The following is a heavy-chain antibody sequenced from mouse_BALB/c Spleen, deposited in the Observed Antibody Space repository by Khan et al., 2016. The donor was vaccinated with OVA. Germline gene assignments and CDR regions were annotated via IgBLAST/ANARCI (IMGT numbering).Heavy chain of an antibody. D-gene: IGHD4-1*01. V-gene: IGHV5-6*01. Sequence: EVELVESGGDLVKPGGSLKLSCAASGFTFSSYSMSWVRQTPDKRLEWVASISSGGDYTYYPDSVKGRFTISRDNAKNTLYLQISNLKSEDTAMYYCGDHLTGSFAYWGQGTLVTVSA. CDR3: GDHLTGSFAY. CDR1: GFTFSSYS. J-gene: IGHJ3*01. CDR2: ISSGGDYT.